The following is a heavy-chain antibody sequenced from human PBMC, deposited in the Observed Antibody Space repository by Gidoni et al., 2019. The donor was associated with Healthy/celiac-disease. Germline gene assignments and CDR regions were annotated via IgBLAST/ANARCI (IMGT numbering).Heavy chain of an antibody. Sequence: QVQLVQSGAEVKKTGATVKVPCKAPGGTFSSYAISWVRQAPGQGLGWMGGIIPIFGTANYAQKFQGRVTIPADESTSTAYMELSSLRSEDTAVYYCARGAASRGYFDYWGQGTLVTVSS. CDR3: ARGAASRGYFDY. CDR2: IIPIFGTA. D-gene: IGHD2-15*01. CDR1: GGTFSSYA. V-gene: IGHV1-69*01. J-gene: IGHJ4*02.